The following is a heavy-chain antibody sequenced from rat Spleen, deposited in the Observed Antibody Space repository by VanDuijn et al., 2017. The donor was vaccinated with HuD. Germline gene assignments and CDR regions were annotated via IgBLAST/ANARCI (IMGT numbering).Heavy chain of an antibody. CDR1: GFTFSNYD. CDR3: ARHGIYNNYGWFAY. Sequence: EVQLVESGGGLVQPGRSMKLSCAASGFTFSNYDMVWVRQAPAQGLKWVATISYDGSTPYYRDSVKGRFTISRDNAKSTLYLQMDSLRSEDTATYYCARHGIYNNYGWFAYWGQGTLVTVSS. CDR2: ISYDGSTP. J-gene: IGHJ3*01. V-gene: IGHV5-29*01. D-gene: IGHD1-10*01.